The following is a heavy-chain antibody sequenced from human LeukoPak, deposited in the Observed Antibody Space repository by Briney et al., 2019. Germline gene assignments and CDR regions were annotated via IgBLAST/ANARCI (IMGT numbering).Heavy chain of an antibody. CDR2: INTDGSQK. D-gene: IGHD1-14*01. Sequence: GGSLTLSCAASGFTFSNYWMSWVRQAPGQGLQWVANINTDGSQKYYVDSVKGRFTISRDNAKNSLYLQMNSLRAEDTAVYFCSRAEDYWGQGTLVTVSS. J-gene: IGHJ4*02. V-gene: IGHV3-7*01. CDR1: GFTFSNYW. CDR3: SRAEDY.